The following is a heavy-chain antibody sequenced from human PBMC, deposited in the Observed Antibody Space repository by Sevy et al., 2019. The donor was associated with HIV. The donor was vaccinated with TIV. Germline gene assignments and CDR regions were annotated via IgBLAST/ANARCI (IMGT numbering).Heavy chain of an antibody. Sequence: GGSLRLSCAASEFIFTTAWMSWVRQAPGKGLEWVGRIKSKTNGGKTDYAAPVKGRFTISRDDSKKTLYLQMNSLKTEDTAVYYCTTDLEYQLERYYFNYWGQGTLVTVSS. CDR3: TTDLEYQLERYYFNY. CDR1: EFIFTTAW. D-gene: IGHD2-2*01. J-gene: IGHJ4*02. CDR2: IKSKTNGGKT. V-gene: IGHV3-15*01.